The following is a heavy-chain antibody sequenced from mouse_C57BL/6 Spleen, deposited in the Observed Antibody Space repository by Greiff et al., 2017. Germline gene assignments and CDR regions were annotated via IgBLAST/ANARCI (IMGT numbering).Heavy chain of an antibody. J-gene: IGHJ4*01. D-gene: IGHD1-1*01. CDR2: IHPNSGST. Sequence: QVQLQQPGAELVKPGASVKLSCKASGYTFTSYWMHWVKQRPGQGLEWIGMIHPNSGSTNYNEKFKSKATLTVDKSSSTAYMQLSSLTSEDSAVYCCARATVAIHYYAMDYWGQGTSVTVSS. CDR1: GYTFTSYW. CDR3: ARATVAIHYYAMDY. V-gene: IGHV1-64*01.